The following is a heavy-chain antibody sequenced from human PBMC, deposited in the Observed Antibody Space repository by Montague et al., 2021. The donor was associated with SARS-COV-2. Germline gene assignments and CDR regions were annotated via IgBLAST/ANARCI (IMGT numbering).Heavy chain of an antibody. CDR2: ISHGGRT. D-gene: IGHD1-26*01. Sequence: SETLSLTCAVSNGSLSSFYWNWIRQPPGKGLEWIGEISHGGRTYYNSSLKSRVTISVDTSKNQFSLNLRSVTAADTAVYYCACVGENGSGYMDVWGKGTTVTVSS. CDR3: ACVGENGSGYMDV. CDR1: NGSLSSFY. V-gene: IGHV4-34*01. J-gene: IGHJ6*03.